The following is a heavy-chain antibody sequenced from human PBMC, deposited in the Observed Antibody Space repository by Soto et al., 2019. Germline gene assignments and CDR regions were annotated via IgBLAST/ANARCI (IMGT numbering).Heavy chain of an antibody. D-gene: IGHD4-17*01. CDR1: GYTFTSYG. V-gene: IGHV1-18*01. J-gene: IGHJ5*02. Sequence: ASVKVSCKASGYTFTSYGISWVRQAPGQGLEWMGWISAYNGNTNYAQKLQGRVTMTTDTSTSTAYMELRSLRSDDTAVYYCAREFSTVRRWGWFDPWGQGTLVTVSS. CDR2: ISAYNGNT. CDR3: AREFSTVRRWGWFDP.